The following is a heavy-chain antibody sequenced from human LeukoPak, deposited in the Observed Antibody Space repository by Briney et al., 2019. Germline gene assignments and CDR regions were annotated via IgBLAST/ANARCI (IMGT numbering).Heavy chain of an antibody. D-gene: IGHD3-22*01. CDR2: ISSSGSTM. J-gene: IGHJ4*02. Sequence: GGSLRLSCAASGFTFSSYEMNWVRQAPGKGLEWVSYISSSGSTMYYADSVKGRFTISRDNAKNSLYLQMNSLRAEDTAVYYCAREPVYYYDSSGDYDWGQGTLVTVSS. CDR3: AREPVYYYDSSGDYD. CDR1: GFTFSSYE. V-gene: IGHV3-48*03.